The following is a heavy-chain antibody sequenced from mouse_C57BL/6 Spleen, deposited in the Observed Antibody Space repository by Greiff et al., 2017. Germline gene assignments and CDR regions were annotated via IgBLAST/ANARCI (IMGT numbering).Heavy chain of an antibody. CDR1: GFNIKDDY. Sequence: EVQVVESGAELVRPGASVKLSCTASGFNIKDDYMHWVKQRPEQGLEWIGWIDPENGDTEYASKFQGKATITADTSSNTAYLQLSSLTSEDTAVYYCTTYSNYNYWGQGTTLTVSS. J-gene: IGHJ2*01. CDR2: IDPENGDT. V-gene: IGHV14-4*01. CDR3: TTYSNYNY. D-gene: IGHD2-5*01.